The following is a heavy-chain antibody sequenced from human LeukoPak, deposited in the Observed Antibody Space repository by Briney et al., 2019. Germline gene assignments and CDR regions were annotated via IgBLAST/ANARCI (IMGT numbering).Heavy chain of an antibody. D-gene: IGHD3-9*01. CDR1: GYTFTSYG. V-gene: IGHV1-18*01. CDR2: ISAYNDNT. CDR3: ARVHYDILTGYSYFDY. Sequence: ASVKVSFKASGYTFTSYGISWVRQAPGQGLEWMGWISAYNDNTNYGQKLQGRVTMTTDTSTSTAYMELRSLRSDDTAVYYCARVHYDILTGYSYFDYWGQGTLVTVSS. J-gene: IGHJ4*02.